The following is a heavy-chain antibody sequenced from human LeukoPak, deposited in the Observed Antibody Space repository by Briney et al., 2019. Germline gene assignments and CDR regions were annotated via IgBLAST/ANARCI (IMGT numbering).Heavy chain of an antibody. CDR1: GGSISSHY. CDR2: IYYSGST. Sequence: SETLSLTCTVSGGSISSHYWSWIRQPPGKGLEWIAYIYYSGSTNYNPSLKSRVTISVDTSKNQFSLRLSSVTAADTAVYYCARRYGGTLAFDIWGQGTMVTVSS. V-gene: IGHV4-59*08. CDR3: ARRYGGTLAFDI. J-gene: IGHJ3*02. D-gene: IGHD4-23*01.